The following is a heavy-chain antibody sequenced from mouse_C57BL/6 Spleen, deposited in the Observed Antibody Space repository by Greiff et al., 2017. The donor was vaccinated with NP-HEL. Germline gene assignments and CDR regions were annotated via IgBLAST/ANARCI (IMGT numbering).Heavy chain of an antibody. CDR3: ARYYYGSSHWYFDV. J-gene: IGHJ1*03. CDR1: GFTFSDYG. CDR2: ISSGSSTI. V-gene: IGHV5-17*01. Sequence: EVKLMESGGGLVKPGGSLKLSCAASGFTFSDYGMHWVRQAPEKGLEWVAYISSGSSTIYYVDTVKGRFTISRDNAKNTLFLQMTSLRSEDTAMYYCARYYYGSSHWYFDVWGTGTTVTVSS. D-gene: IGHD1-1*01.